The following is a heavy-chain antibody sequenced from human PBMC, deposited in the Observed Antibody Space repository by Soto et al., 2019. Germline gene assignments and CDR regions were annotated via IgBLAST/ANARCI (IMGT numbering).Heavy chain of an antibody. CDR2: IDSDGTST. J-gene: IGHJ4*01. CDR1: GFTLSHNW. Sequence: GGSLRLSCAASGFTLSHNWMHWVRQGPGKGLEWVSRIDSDGTSTTYADSVKGRFTISRDNAKNTLYLQMDSLRAEDTAVYYCARFGTYYDSSGFAYWGHGTRVTLXS. CDR3: ARFGTYYDSSGFAY. D-gene: IGHD3-22*01. V-gene: IGHV3-74*01.